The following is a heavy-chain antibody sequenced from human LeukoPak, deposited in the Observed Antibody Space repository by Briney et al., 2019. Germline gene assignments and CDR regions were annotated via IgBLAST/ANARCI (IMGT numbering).Heavy chain of an antibody. J-gene: IGHJ5*02. CDR2: ISSSGSTI. D-gene: IGHD3-3*01. Sequence: PGGSLRLSCAVSGFTFSSYEMNWVRQAPGKGLEWVSYISSSGSTIYYADSVKGRFTISRDNAKNSLYLQMNSLRAEDTAVYYCARDVGFWSGIENWFDPWGQGTLVTVSS. CDR3: ARDVGFWSGIENWFDP. V-gene: IGHV3-48*03. CDR1: GFTFSSYE.